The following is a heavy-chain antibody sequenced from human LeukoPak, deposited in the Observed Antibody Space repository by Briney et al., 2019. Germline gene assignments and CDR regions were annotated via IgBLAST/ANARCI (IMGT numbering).Heavy chain of an antibody. Sequence: SETLSLTCTVSGGSISSYYWGWIRQPPGKGLEWIGYIYYSGSTNYNPSLKSRVTISVDTSKNQFSLKLSSVTAADTAVYYCARVGRYDFWSGVDYFDYWGQGTLVTVSS. CDR2: IYYSGST. CDR1: GGSISSYY. CDR3: ARVGRYDFWSGVDYFDY. D-gene: IGHD3-3*01. J-gene: IGHJ4*02. V-gene: IGHV4-59*01.